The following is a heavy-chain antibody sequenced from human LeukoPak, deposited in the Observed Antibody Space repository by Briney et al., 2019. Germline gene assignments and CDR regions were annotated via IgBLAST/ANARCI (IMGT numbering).Heavy chain of an antibody. V-gene: IGHV4-34*01. J-gene: IGHJ6*02. Sequence: PSETLSLTCAVYGGSFSGYYWSWIRQPPGKGLEWIGEINHSGSTNYNPSLKSRVTISVDTSKNQFSLKLSSVTAADTAVYYCARGRPYCSSTSCYALYYYYYGMDVWGQGITVTVSS. CDR2: INHSGST. CDR3: ARGRPYCSSTSCYALYYYYYGMDV. CDR1: GGSFSGYY. D-gene: IGHD2-2*01.